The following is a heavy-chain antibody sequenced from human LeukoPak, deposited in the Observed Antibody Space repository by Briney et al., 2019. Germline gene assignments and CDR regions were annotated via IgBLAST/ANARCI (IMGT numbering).Heavy chain of an antibody. CDR3: ARDDGFSSYSY. CDR2: MNLDGREK. CDR1: GFTLSSYW. Sequence: GGSLRLSCAASGFTLSSYWMTWVRQAPGKGLEWVANMNLDGREKYYVDSVKGRFTISRDNAKNSLYLQMNSLTAEDTAVYYCARDDGFSSYSYWGQGALVTVSS. V-gene: IGHV3-7*01. D-gene: IGHD3/OR15-3a*01. J-gene: IGHJ4*02.